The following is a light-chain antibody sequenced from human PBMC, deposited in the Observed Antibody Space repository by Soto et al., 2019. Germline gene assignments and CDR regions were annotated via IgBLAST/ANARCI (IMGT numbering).Light chain of an antibody. J-gene: IGKJ3*01. CDR1: QSVSSSY. CDR3: QQYGSSQGFT. V-gene: IGKV3-20*01. CDR2: GAS. Sequence: EIVLTQSPGTLSLSPGERATLSCRASQSVSSSYLAWYQQKPGQAPRLLIYGASSRATGIPDRFSGSGSGTDFTLNISRLEPEDFAVYYCQQYGSSQGFTFGPGTKVDIK.